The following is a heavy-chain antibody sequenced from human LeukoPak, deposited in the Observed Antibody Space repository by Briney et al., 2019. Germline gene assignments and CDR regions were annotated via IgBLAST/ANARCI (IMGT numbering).Heavy chain of an antibody. CDR1: GYTFTSYY. CDR2: INPSGGST. V-gene: IGHV1-46*01. D-gene: IGHD6-13*01. J-gene: IGHJ3*02. Sequence: ASVKVSCKASGYTFTSYYMHWVRQAPGQGLEWMGIINPSGGSTSYAQKFQGRVTMTRDTSTSTVYMELSSLRSEDTAVYYCASIRAWQQLVIDAFDIWGQGTMVTVSS. CDR3: ASIRAWQQLVIDAFDI.